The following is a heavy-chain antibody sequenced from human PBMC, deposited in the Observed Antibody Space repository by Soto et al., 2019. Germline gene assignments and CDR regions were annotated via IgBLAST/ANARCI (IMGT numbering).Heavy chain of an antibody. Sequence: EVQLVESGGGLVQPWGSLRLSGAVSGITFSPPWMNCVRQTPGKGLEWVAIINQDGTEIIYVDSVKGRFTISRDNAKNSLYLQMNSLRAEDTAVYYCVGGYGWLPDFWGQGTLVTVSS. CDR1: GITFSPPW. V-gene: IGHV3-7*05. J-gene: IGHJ4*02. CDR2: INQDGTEI. CDR3: VGGYGWLPDF. D-gene: IGHD6-19*01.